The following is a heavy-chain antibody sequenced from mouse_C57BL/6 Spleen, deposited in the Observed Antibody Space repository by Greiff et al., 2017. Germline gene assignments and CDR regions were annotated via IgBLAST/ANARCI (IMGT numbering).Heavy chain of an antibody. J-gene: IGHJ2*01. CDR3: ARKGISLFDY. CDR2: INPNNGGT. CDR1: GYTFTDYY. Sequence: VQLKQSGPELVKPGASVKISCKASGYTFTDYYMNWVKQSHGKSLEWIGDINPNNGGTSYNQKFKGKATLTVDKSSSTAYMELRSLTSEDSAVYYCARKGISLFDYWGQGTTLTVSS. V-gene: IGHV1-26*01.